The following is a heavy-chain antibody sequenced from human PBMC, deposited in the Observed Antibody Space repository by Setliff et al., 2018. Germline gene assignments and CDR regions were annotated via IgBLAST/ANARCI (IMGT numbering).Heavy chain of an antibody. CDR2: INPRTGVT. Sequence: ASVKVSCKASGYTFTTYAISWMRQAPGQGLEWLGWINPRTGVTNYARKFQGRVTITRDTSASTAYMELSSLRSEDTAVYYCARGEDFYGSGTYYHWGQGTLVTVSS. V-gene: IGHV1-3*01. CDR3: ARGEDFYGSGTYYH. J-gene: IGHJ4*02. D-gene: IGHD3-10*01. CDR1: GYTFTTYA.